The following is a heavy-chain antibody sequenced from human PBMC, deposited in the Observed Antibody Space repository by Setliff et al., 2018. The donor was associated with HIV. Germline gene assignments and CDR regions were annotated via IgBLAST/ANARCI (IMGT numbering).Heavy chain of an antibody. CDR2: FYYTGST. V-gene: IGHV4-59*11. CDR1: GGSIRSHY. CDR3: ARDQGLELRGDYYYYGMNV. D-gene: IGHD1-7*01. J-gene: IGHJ6*02. Sequence: PSETLSLTCTVSGGSIRSHYWSWIRQPPGKGLEWIGSFYYTGSTHYNPSLKSRTTMSLDTSRNQVSLKLSSVSAADTAVYYCARDQGLELRGDYYYYGMNVWGQGTTVTVSS.